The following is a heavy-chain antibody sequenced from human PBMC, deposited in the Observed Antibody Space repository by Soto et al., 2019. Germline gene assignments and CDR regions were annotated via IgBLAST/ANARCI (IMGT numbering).Heavy chain of an antibody. CDR2: ISASGGST. CDR3: AKVLSSGSYSGALEY. V-gene: IGHV3-23*01. D-gene: IGHD1-26*01. Sequence: LRLSCVASGFSITSFSMSWVRQAPGKGLEWASAISASGGSTYADSVKGRFTISRDNSKNTLYLQMNSLRVEDTAVYYCAKVLSSGSYSGALEYWGQGALVTVSS. J-gene: IGHJ4*02. CDR1: GFSITSFS.